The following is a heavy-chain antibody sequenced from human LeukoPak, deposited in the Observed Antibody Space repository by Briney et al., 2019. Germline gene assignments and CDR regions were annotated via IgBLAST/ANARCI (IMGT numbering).Heavy chain of an antibody. J-gene: IGHJ4*02. D-gene: IGHD5-24*01. V-gene: IGHV3-43D*03. CDR2: ISWEGGTT. CDR1: GFTFDDYA. Sequence: PGGSLRLSCVASGFTFDDYAMHWVRQAPGKGLEWVSLISWEGGTTYYADSVKGRFIVSRDNSKNSLYLQMNSLRVEDTALYYCVKDMDGYNLGAFDSWGQGTLVTVSS. CDR3: VKDMDGYNLGAFDS.